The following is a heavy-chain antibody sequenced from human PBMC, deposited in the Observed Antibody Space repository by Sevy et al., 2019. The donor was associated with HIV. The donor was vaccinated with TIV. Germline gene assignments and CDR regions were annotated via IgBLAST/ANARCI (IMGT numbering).Heavy chain of an antibody. V-gene: IGHV3-7*03. Sequence: GGSLRLSCGASGFSLSRYWMLWVRQAPGKGLQWVANIKLDGSEKYYLDSVRGRFTISRDNAKNSLYLQMNSLRAEDTAVYYCARDCNSATCLWGLDVWGLGTTVTVSS. CDR1: GFSLSRYW. CDR2: IKLDGSEK. D-gene: IGHD1-26*01. J-gene: IGHJ6*02. CDR3: ARDCNSATCLWGLDV.